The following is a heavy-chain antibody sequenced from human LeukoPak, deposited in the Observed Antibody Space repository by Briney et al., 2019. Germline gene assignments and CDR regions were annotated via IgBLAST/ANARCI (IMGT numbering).Heavy chain of an antibody. D-gene: IGHD1-26*01. CDR1: GGSFSGYS. J-gene: IGHJ4*02. V-gene: IGHV4-34*01. CDR2: INHSGST. CDR3: ASRGSYSPFDY. Sequence: SETLSLTCAVYGGSFSGYSWSWIRQPPGKGLEWIGEINHSGSTNYNPSLKSRVTISVDTSKNQFSLKLSSVTAADTAVYYCASRGSYSPFDYWGQGTLVTVSS.